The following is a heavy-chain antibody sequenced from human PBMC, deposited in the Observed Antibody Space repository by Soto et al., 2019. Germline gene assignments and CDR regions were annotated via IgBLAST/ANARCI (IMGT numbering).Heavy chain of an antibody. CDR2: IYPPDSDA. CDR1: GYSFTSYW. Sequence: PGESLKISCKGAGYSFTSYWIGWVRQMPGKGLEWMGIIYPPDSDARYSPSFQGQVTISADKSINTAYLQWSSLKASDTAMYYCARHPGGWYSNFYFDYWGQGALVTVSS. V-gene: IGHV5-51*01. J-gene: IGHJ4*02. D-gene: IGHD6-19*01. CDR3: ARHPGGWYSNFYFDY.